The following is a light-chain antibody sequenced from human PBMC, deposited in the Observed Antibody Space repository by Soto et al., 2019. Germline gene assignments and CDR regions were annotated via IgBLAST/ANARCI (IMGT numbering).Light chain of an antibody. CDR2: AAS. J-gene: IGKJ1*01. CDR3: LQVINYPWT. Sequence: AIQMTQSPSSLSASVRDRVTITCQASQDISNYLDWYQQKPAKAPKVLIYAASSLQSGVPSRFSGSESGTDFTLTIGSLQPEDFATYYCLQVINYPWTFGRGTKVDI. V-gene: IGKV1-6*01. CDR1: QDISNY.